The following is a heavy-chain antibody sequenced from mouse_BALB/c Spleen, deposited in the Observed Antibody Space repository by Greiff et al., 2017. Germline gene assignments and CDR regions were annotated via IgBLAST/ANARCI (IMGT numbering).Heavy chain of an antibody. D-gene: IGHD2-3*01. CDR2: ISYSGST. CDR1: GYSITSDYA. V-gene: IGHV3-2*02. J-gene: IGHJ2*01. Sequence: EVKLLESGPGLVKPSQSLSLTCTVTGYSITSDYAWNWIRQFPGNKLEWMGYISYSGSTSYNPSLKSRISITRDTSKNQFFLQLNSVTTEDTATYYCARLLPYYFDYWGQGTTLTVSS. CDR3: ARLLPYYFDY.